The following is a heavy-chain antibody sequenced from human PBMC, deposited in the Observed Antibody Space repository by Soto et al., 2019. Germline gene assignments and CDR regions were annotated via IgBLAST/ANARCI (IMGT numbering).Heavy chain of an antibody. CDR2: INPNSGGT. CDR3: AKVYDSSGYYYGPVGYYFDY. D-gene: IGHD3-22*01. Sequence: ASVKVSCKASGYTFTGYYMHWVRQAPGQGLEWMGWINPNSGGTNYAQKFQGWVTMTRDTSISTAYMELSRLRSDDTAVYYCAKVYDSSGYYYGPVGYYFDYWGQGTLVTVSS. CDR1: GYTFTGYY. J-gene: IGHJ4*02. V-gene: IGHV1-2*04.